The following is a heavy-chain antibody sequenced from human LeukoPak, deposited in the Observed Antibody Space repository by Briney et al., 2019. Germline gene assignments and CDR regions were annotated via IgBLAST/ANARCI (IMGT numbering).Heavy chain of an antibody. CDR2: ISGSGGST. Sequence: GSLRLSCAASGFTFINYAMNWVRQAPGKGLEWVSSISGSGGSTDYTDSVKGRFTISRDNSKNTLYLQMSGLRAEDTAVYHCAKAFYDFWSGYSFDYWGQGTLVTVSS. CDR1: GFTFINYA. CDR3: AKAFYDFWSGYSFDY. J-gene: IGHJ4*02. D-gene: IGHD3-3*01. V-gene: IGHV3-23*01.